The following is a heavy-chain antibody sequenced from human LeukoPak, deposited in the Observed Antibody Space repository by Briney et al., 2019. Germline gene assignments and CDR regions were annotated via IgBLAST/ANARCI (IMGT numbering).Heavy chain of an antibody. CDR3: ARVSYDILTGYSGDDAFDI. CDR2: IKQDGSEK. D-gene: IGHD3-9*01. J-gene: IGHJ3*02. CDR1: GFTSSSSW. V-gene: IGHV3-7*03. Sequence: PGGSLRLSCAASGFTSSSSWMSWVRQAPGKGLEWVANIKQDGSEKYYVDSVKGRFSISRDNAKNSLYLQMNSLRAEDTAVYYCARVSYDILTGYSGDDAFDIWGQGTMVTVSS.